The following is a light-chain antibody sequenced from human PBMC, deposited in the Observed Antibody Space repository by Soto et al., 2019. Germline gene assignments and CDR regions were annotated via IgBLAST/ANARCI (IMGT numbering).Light chain of an antibody. CDR2: DVS. Sequence: QSALTQPASVSGSPGQSITISCTGTSCDVGGYNYVSWYQQHPGKAPKLMIYDVSNRPSGASNRFSGSKSGNTASLTISGLQAEDEADYYCTSYTSSRTILFGGGTKLTVL. CDR3: TSYTSSRTIL. V-gene: IGLV2-14*01. J-gene: IGLJ2*01. CDR1: SCDVGGYNY.